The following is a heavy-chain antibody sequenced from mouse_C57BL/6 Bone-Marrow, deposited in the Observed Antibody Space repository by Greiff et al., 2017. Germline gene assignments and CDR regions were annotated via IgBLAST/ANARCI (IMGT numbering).Heavy chain of an antibody. J-gene: IGHJ4*01. Sequence: QVQLQQPGAELVKPGASVKMSCKASGYTFTSYWINWVKQRPGQGLEWIGDIYPGSGSTNYNEKFKSKATLTVDTSSSTAYMQLSSLTSEDSAVYYCARGTAFYAMDYWGQGTSVTVSS. D-gene: IGHD3-3*01. V-gene: IGHV1-55*01. CDR1: GYTFTSYW. CDR3: ARGTAFYAMDY. CDR2: IYPGSGST.